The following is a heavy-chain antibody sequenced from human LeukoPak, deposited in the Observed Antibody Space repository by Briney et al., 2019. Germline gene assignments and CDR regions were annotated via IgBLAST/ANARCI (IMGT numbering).Heavy chain of an antibody. CDR3: ARDAQSGAFSDFDY. CDR2: ITHNGGTQ. Sequence: GGSLRLSCEASGFTFGNYAIHWVRQVPGEGLEWVAIITHNGGTQYYAGSVKGRFTISRDNSQSTVFLQMNSLRPEDTAVYYCARDAQSGAFSDFDYWGQGTLVTVSS. D-gene: IGHD1-26*01. V-gene: IGHV3-30-3*01. CDR1: GFTFGNYA. J-gene: IGHJ4*02.